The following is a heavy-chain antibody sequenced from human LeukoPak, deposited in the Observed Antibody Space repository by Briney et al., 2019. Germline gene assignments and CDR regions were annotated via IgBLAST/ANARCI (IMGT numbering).Heavy chain of an antibody. D-gene: IGHD5-24*01. V-gene: IGHV6-1*01. Sequence: SQTLSLTXAISGDSVSSDSAAWNWIRQSPSRGLEWLGRTYYRSKWFNNYAISVKSRIPIDPDTSKNQFSLQLNSVTPEDTAEYYCARWLHQQADMDVWGQGTTVTVSS. J-gene: IGHJ6*02. CDR3: ARWLHQQADMDV. CDR1: GDSVSSDSAA. CDR2: TYYRSKWFN.